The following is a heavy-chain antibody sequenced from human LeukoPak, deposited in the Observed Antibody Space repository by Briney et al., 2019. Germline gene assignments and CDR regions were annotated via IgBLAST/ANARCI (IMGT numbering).Heavy chain of an antibody. CDR2: IYYSGST. J-gene: IGHJ3*02. CDR3: ARGGKHVLRYFDWLLYAFDI. Sequence: SETLSLTCTVSGGSISRYYWSWIRQPPGKGLEWIGYIYYSGSTDYNPSLKSRVTISVDTSKNQFSLKLSSVTAADTAVYYCARGGKHVLRYFDWLLYAFDIWGQGTMVTVSS. CDR1: GGSISRYY. V-gene: IGHV4-59*12. D-gene: IGHD3-9*01.